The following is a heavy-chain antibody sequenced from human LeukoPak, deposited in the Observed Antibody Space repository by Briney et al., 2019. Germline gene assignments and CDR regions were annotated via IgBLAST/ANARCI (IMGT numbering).Heavy chain of an antibody. D-gene: IGHD1-1*01. V-gene: IGHV3-11*01. CDR1: GFTFSDYY. J-gene: IGHJ4*02. CDR2: ISSSGSTI. CDR3: ARDTDDDPFFDY. Sequence: GGSLRLSCAASGFTFSDYYMSWIRQAPGKGLEWVSYISSSGSTIYYADSVKGRFTISRDNAKNPLYLQMNSLRAEDTAVYYCARDTDDDPFFDYWGQGTLVTVSS.